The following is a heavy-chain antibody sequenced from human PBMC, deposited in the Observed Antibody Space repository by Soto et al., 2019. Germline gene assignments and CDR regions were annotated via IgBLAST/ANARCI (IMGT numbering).Heavy chain of an antibody. CDR3: AKVGSGWYPPLS. Sequence: PGGSLRLSCAASGFTFSSYSMNWVRQAPGKGLEWVSSISSSSSYIYYADSVKGRFTISRDNAKNSLYLQMNSLRAEDTAVYYCAKVGSGWYPPLSWGQGTLVTVSS. V-gene: IGHV3-21*01. CDR1: GFTFSSYS. J-gene: IGHJ4*02. CDR2: ISSSSSYI. D-gene: IGHD6-19*01.